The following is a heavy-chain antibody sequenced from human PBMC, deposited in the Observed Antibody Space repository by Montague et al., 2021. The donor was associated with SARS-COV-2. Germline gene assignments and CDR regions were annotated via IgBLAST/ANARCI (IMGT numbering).Heavy chain of an antibody. J-gene: IGHJ6*01. V-gene: IGHV4-39*01. CDR3: ARLALSGWPSYYLYGLDV. CDR1: GDAISVNTYK. Sequence: ETLSLTCTVSGDAISVNTYKWGWIRQPPGKGLEFIASVSSSGRXHYNPSLQSRVTLSVDTSKNEISLKVTSVTAADTSVYYCARLALSGWPSYYLYGLDVWGPGTMITVSS. D-gene: IGHD6-19*01. CDR2: VSSSGRX.